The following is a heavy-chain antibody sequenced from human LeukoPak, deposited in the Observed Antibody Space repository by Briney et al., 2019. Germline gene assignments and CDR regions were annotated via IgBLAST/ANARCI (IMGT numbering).Heavy chain of an antibody. D-gene: IGHD6-19*01. CDR3: ARRPEGIAVAGRRYMDV. CDR1: GYTFTGYY. V-gene: IGHV1-2*06. J-gene: IGHJ6*03. Sequence: GASVKLSCKASGYTFTGYYMHWVRHAPGQGLEWMGRINPNSGGTNYAQKFQGRVTMTRDTSISTAYMELSRLRCDDTAVYYCARRPEGIAVAGRRYMDVWGKGTTVTVSS. CDR2: INPNSGGT.